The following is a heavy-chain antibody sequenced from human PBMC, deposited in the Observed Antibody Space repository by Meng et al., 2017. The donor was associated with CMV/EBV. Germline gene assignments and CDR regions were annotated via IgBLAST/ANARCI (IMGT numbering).Heavy chain of an antibody. V-gene: IGHV3-30-3*01. J-gene: IGHJ4*02. CDR2: ISYDGSNK. Sequence: QVQLVEAGGGVVQPGRSLRLSCAASGFTFSSYAMHWVRQAPGKGLEWVAVISYDGSNKYYADSVKGRFTISRDNSKNTLYLQMNSLRAEDTAVYYCAGYSEPDYWGQGTLVTAPQ. CDR3: AGYSEPDY. D-gene: IGHD2-15*01. CDR1: GFTFSSYA.